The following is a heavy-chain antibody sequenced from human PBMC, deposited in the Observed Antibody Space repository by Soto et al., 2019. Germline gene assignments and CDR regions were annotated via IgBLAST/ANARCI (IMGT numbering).Heavy chain of an antibody. CDR3: AKGGRQWLVTSDFNY. D-gene: IGHD6-19*01. Sequence: VQLVESGGGVVQPGRSLRLSCAASGFTFSDYAMHWVSQAPGKGLEWVAVVSHDGRNTHYADSVKGRFTISRDRSKNTVSVEMTSLRAEDTAVYYCAKGGRQWLVTSDFNYWGQGALVTVSS. CDR2: VSHDGRNT. V-gene: IGHV3-30*18. CDR1: GFTFSDYA. J-gene: IGHJ4*02.